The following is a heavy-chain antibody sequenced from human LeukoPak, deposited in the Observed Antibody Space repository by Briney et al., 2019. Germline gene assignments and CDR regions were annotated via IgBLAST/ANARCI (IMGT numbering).Heavy chain of an antibody. CDR2: ISYDGSNK. Sequence: GGSLRLSCAASGFTFSSYGIHWVRQAPGKGLEWVAVISYDGSNKYYADSVKGRFTISRDNSKNTLYLQMNSLRAEDTAVYYCAKDLPTPYFDYWGQGTLVTVSS. J-gene: IGHJ4*02. CDR1: GFTFSSYG. CDR3: AKDLPTPYFDY. V-gene: IGHV3-30*18. D-gene: IGHD4-23*01.